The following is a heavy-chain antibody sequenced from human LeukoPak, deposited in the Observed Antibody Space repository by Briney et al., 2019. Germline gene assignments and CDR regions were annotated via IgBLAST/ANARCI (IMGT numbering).Heavy chain of an antibody. J-gene: IGHJ5*02. CDR3: ARRKGRYCSSTSCLATWFDP. V-gene: IGHV5-51*01. CDR1: GYSFTSYW. D-gene: IGHD2-2*01. Sequence: GESLKISCKGSGYSFTSYWIGWVRQMPGKGLEWMGIIYPGDSDPRYSPSFQGQVTISADKSISTAYLQWSSLKASDTAMYYCARRKGRYCSSTSCLATWFDPWGQGTLVTVSS. CDR2: IYPGDSDP.